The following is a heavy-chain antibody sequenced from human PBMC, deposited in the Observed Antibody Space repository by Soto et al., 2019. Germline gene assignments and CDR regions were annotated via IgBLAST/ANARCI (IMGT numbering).Heavy chain of an antibody. CDR3: VRDLGEYCISTSCYGYYYYGMDV. Sequence: GASVKVSCKASGYTFTSYAMHWVRQAPGQRLEWMGWINAGNGNTKYSQKFQGRVTITRDTSTSTAYMELRSLRSDDTAVYYCVRDLGEYCISTSCYGYYYYGMDVWGQGTTVTVSS. CDR1: GYTFTSYA. CDR2: INAGNGNT. J-gene: IGHJ6*02. D-gene: IGHD2-2*01. V-gene: IGHV1-3*01.